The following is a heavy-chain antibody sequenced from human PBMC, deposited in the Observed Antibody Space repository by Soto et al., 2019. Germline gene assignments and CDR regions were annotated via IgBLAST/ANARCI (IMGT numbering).Heavy chain of an antibody. D-gene: IGHD3-16*01. CDR1: GFKFINYS. J-gene: IGHJ4*02. CDR3: AKDRRAGGNSAFYFDF. CDR2: ISATGGGT. V-gene: IGHV3-23*01. Sequence: WGSLRLACAASGFKFINYSISCVRHPPLKGLEWVSLISATGGGTYYADSVKGRFTISRDNSHNTLYLQVHSLTAEDTAVYYCAKDRRAGGNSAFYFDFWGQGAQVTVSS.